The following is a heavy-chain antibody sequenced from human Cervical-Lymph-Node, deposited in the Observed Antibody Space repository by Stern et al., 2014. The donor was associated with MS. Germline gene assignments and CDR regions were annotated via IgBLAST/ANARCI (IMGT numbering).Heavy chain of an antibody. CDR3: AAPLAYYYDTTAYYSSY. Sequence: VQLVESGAEVKKPGASVKVSCKVSRYTLTELSVHWVRQAPGKGLEWMGGFDPEDINTVYAQRFQGRITMTEDASTDTAYMELSSLTSEDTAVYCAAAPLAYYYDTTAYYSSYWGQGTLVTVSS. V-gene: IGHV1-24*01. CDR1: RYTLTELS. J-gene: IGHJ4*02. D-gene: IGHD3-22*01. CDR2: FDPEDINT.